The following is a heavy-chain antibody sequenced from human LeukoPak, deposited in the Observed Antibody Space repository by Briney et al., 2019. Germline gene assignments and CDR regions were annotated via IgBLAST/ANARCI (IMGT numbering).Heavy chain of an antibody. J-gene: IGHJ4*02. CDR1: GGSITNDDYY. D-gene: IGHD6-6*01. CDR3: ARNRRSSSSAIDY. V-gene: IGHV4-61*02. CDR2: IYTTGST. Sequence: SQTLSLTCSVSGGSITNDDYYWSWIRQPAGKGLEWIGRIYTTGSTNYNPSLKSRVTISVDTSKNQFSLMLSSVTAADTAVYYCARNRRSSSSAIDYWGQGTLVTVSS.